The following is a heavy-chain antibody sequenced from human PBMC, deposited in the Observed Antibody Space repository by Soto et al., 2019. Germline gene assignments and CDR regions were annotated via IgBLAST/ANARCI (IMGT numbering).Heavy chain of an antibody. CDR3: AKDSSGWEYFDF. J-gene: IGHJ4*02. V-gene: IGHV3-30*18. D-gene: IGHD6-19*01. CDR2: ISYDGSNK. Sequence: PGGSLRLSCAASGFTFSSYGMHWVRQAPGKGLEWVAVISYDGSNKYYADSVKGRFTISRDNSKNTLYLQMNSLRAEDTAVYYCAKDSSGWEYFDFWGQGSLVTVSS. CDR1: GFTFSSYG.